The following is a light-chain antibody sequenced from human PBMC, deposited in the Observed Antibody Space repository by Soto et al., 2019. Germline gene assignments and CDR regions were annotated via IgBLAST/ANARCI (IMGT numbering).Light chain of an antibody. Sequence: QSVLTQPPSAYGTPGQRVTISCSGSNSNIGSKYVYWYQQLPGTAPKLLLYRNNQRPSGVPDRFSGSKSGTSASLAISCLRSEDEADYYCAAWDNSLVGGPAFGGGTKVTVL. CDR3: AAWDNSLVGGPA. CDR2: RNN. V-gene: IGLV1-47*01. CDR1: NSNIGSKY. J-gene: IGLJ2*01.